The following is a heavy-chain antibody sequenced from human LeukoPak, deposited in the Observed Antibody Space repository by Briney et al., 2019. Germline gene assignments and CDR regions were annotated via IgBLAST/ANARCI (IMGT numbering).Heavy chain of an antibody. CDR3: VRDYGFYSGLYFFDY. Sequence: ASVKVSCKASGYTFTGNYIHWVRQAPGQGLEWMGWINPNSGGTRYAQKFQGRVTITRDTSISTAYMDLSRLTADDTAPYSCVRDYGFYSGLYFFDYWGQGTLVTVSS. CDR1: GYTFTGNY. CDR2: INPNSGGT. J-gene: IGHJ4*02. V-gene: IGHV1-2*02. D-gene: IGHD1-26*01.